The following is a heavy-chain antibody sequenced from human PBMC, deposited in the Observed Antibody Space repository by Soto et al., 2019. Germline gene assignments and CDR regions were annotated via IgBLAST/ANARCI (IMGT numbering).Heavy chain of an antibody. V-gene: IGHV1-69*13. J-gene: IGHJ4*02. CDR2: IIPIFGTA. CDR3: ARSYCSGGSCYPDY. Sequence: SVKVSFKASGGTFSSYAISWLRQAPGQGLEWMGGIIPIFGTANYAQKFQGRVTITADESTSTAYMELSSLRSEDTAVYYCARSYCSGGSCYPDYWGQGTLVTVSS. D-gene: IGHD2-15*01. CDR1: GGTFSSYA.